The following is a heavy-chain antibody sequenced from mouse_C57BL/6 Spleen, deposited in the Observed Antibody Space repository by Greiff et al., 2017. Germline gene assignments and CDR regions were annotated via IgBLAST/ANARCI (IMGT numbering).Heavy chain of an antibody. Sequence: EVKVVESGGGLVKPGGSLKLSCAASGFTFSSYAMSWVRQTPEKRLEWVATISDGGSYTYYPDNVKGRFTISRDNAKNNLYLQMSHLKSEDTAMYYCARGDGYFDVWGTGTTVTVSS. D-gene: IGHD3-3*01. CDR2: ISDGGSYT. CDR3: ARGDGYFDV. CDR1: GFTFSSYA. J-gene: IGHJ1*03. V-gene: IGHV5-4*03.